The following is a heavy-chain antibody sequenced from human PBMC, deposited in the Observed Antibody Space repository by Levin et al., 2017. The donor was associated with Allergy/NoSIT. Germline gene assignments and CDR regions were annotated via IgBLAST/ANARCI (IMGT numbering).Heavy chain of an antibody. V-gene: IGHV3-11*05. J-gene: IGHJ4*02. CDR1: GFIVSDSY. D-gene: IGHD3-10*01. Sequence: GGSLRLSCAASGFIVSDSYMSWIRQAPGKGLEGVSYISRGNSYTTYPDSVKGRFTISRDNAKNSLYLQMNSLRAEDTAIYYCARGRVPNDYWGQGTLVTVSS. CDR2: ISRGNSYT. CDR3: ARGRVPNDY.